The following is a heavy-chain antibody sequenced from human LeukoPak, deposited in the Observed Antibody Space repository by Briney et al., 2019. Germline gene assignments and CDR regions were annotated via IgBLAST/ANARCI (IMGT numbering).Heavy chain of an antibody. CDR1: GGSLNGYY. CDR2: INYSGST. J-gene: IGHJ6*03. Sequence: SETLSLTCAVYGGSLNGYYWTWIRQPPGKGLEWIGEINYSGSTIYNPSLESRVTISIDTSENQVSLKVTSVTAADSGVYYCARAPLYYSNPSTCYYYMDVWGKGTTVTVSS. D-gene: IGHD4-11*01. CDR3: ARAPLYYSNPSTCYYYMDV. V-gene: IGHV4-34*01.